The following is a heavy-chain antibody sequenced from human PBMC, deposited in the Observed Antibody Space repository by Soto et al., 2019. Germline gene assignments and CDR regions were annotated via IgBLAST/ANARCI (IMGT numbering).Heavy chain of an antibody. Sequence: ASVKVSCKASGYTFTSYGISWVRQAPGQGLEWMGWISAYNGNTNYAQKLQGRVTMTTDTSTGTAYMELRSLRSDDTAVYYCARVRFLEWLCSGPRYYYGMDVWGQGTTVTVSS. J-gene: IGHJ6*02. CDR3: ARVRFLEWLCSGPRYYYGMDV. V-gene: IGHV1-18*01. D-gene: IGHD3-3*01. CDR1: GYTFTSYG. CDR2: ISAYNGNT.